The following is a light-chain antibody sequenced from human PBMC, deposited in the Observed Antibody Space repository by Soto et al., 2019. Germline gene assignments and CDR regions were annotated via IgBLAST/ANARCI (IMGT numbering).Light chain of an antibody. CDR2: AAF. Sequence: DTQMTQSPSSVSASVGDRVTISCRASEAINSPLAWYQQKTGNAPKLLIYAAFILQSGVPSRFSGYGSGTDFTLSISSLQPVEFATYYCKQADSFPITFGQGTRLEI. J-gene: IGKJ5*01. V-gene: IGKV1-12*01. CDR3: KQADSFPIT. CDR1: EAINSP.